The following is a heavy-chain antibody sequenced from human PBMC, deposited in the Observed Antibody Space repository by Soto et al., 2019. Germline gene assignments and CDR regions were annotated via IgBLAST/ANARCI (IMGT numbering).Heavy chain of an antibody. CDR2: LYDSGTT. V-gene: IGHV4-61*01. Sequence: QVQLQESGPGLVKPSETLSLICTVSGDSISSTSHYWSWIRQPPGKGLEWIGYLYDSGTTNYNLSLKSRVTIAVXTXQNQVSLKLRSVTAADTAVYYCARTRRFGVGAWYDPWGQGTLVTVSS. CDR1: GDSISSTSHY. D-gene: IGHD3-3*01. CDR3: ARTRRFGVGAWYDP. J-gene: IGHJ5*02.